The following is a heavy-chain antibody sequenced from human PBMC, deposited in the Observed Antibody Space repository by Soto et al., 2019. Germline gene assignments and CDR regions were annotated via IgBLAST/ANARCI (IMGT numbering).Heavy chain of an antibody. D-gene: IGHD3-10*01. Sequence: QVQLVQSGAEVKKPGASVKVSCKASGYTFTTYEINWVRQVPGQGLEWMGWMSPSSGNTGYVDQFRGRVTMPSNPSMTTAYMELIRLRSEDTAAYYCARVGRQLFGDHGMAVWGQGNTVTVSS. J-gene: IGHJ6*02. V-gene: IGHV1-8*01. CDR1: GYTFTTYE. CDR2: MSPSSGNT. CDR3: ARVGRQLFGDHGMAV.